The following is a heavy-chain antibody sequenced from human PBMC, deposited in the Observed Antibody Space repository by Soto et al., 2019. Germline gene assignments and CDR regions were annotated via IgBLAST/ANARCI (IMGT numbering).Heavy chain of an antibody. D-gene: IGHD3-16*01. V-gene: IGHV5-51*03. Sequence: EVQLVQSGAEVKEPGDSLKISCKGFGYGFYGYWIGWVRQMPGKGLEWMGIIYPDDSQTKYSTSLQGQVTMSADKSIYTAYLQWRSLTASDTAIYYCAIFGGSALSHNWFDFWGQGTMVTVSS. CDR1: GYGFYGYW. CDR3: AIFGGSALSHNWFDF. CDR2: IYPDDSQT. J-gene: IGHJ5*01.